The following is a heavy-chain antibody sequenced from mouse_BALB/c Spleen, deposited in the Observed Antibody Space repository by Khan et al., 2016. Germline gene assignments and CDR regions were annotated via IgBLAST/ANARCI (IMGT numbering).Heavy chain of an antibody. Sequence: QVQLQQSGAELVKPGASVKMSCKASGYTFTSYWMHWVKQRLGQGLEWFAETNPTNGRTYYNEKFKSKVTLTVDKSSSTAYMLFRGTTLEDSAVYYCARINRIIPTYFDCWGQGTTLTGSS. CDR3: ARINRIIPTYFDC. D-gene: IGHD2-10*01. V-gene: IGHV1S81*02. CDR2: TNPTNGRT. CDR1: GYTFTSYW. J-gene: IGHJ2*01.